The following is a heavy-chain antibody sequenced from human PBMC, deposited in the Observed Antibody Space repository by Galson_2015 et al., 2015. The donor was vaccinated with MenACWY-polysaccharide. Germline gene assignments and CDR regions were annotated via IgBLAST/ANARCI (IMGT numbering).Heavy chain of an antibody. CDR3: AKDFCNYGITTGYSSPPCEIDS. CDR1: GFTFSLFA. D-gene: IGHD1-7*01. Sequence: SLRLSCASSGFTFSLFAMNWVRQAPGKGLEWVSTVSGSGESTYYADSVKGRFTISRDNSKSTLYLQMNNLRAEDTAIYYCAKDFCNYGITTGYSSPPCEIDSWGQGTLVTVSS. CDR2: VSGSGEST. J-gene: IGHJ5*01. V-gene: IGHV3-23*01.